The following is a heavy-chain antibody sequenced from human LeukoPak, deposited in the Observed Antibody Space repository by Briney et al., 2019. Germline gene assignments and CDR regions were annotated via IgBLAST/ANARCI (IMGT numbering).Heavy chain of an antibody. CDR3: ATEKDLLLDS. Sequence: SVKVSCKVSGYSLSELSTHWVRQAPGQGLEWMGGFDPGDDETIYAQKFQGRVTMTEDTSTDTAYLELSSLRSEDTAVYFCATEKDLLLDSWGQGTPVTVSS. D-gene: IGHD1-26*01. V-gene: IGHV1-24*01. J-gene: IGHJ5*01. CDR2: FDPGDDET. CDR1: GYSLSELS.